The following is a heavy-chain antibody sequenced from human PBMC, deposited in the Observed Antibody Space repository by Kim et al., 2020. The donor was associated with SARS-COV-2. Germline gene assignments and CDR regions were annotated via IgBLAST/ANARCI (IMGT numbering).Heavy chain of an antibody. CDR3: ARLEDYVAPYYYYGMDV. J-gene: IGHJ6*02. V-gene: IGHV4-39*01. Sequence: SETLSLTCTVSGGSISSSSYYWGWIRQPPGKGLEWIGSIYYSGSTYYNPSLKSRVTISVDTSKNQFSLKLSSVTAADTAVYYCARLEDYVAPYYYYGMDVWGQGTTVTVSS. CDR2: IYYSGST. CDR1: GGSISSSSYY. D-gene: IGHD4-17*01.